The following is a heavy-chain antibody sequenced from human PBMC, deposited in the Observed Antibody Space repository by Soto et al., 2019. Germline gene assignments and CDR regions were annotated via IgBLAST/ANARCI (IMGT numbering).Heavy chain of an antibody. V-gene: IGHV3-21*01. J-gene: IGHJ5*02. D-gene: IGHD2-2*01. CDR2: ISSSSSYI. Sequence: GGSLRLSCAASGFTFSSYSMNWVRQAPGKGLEWVSSISSSSSYIYYADSVKGRFTISRDNAKNSLYLQMNSLRAEDTAVYYCARDGERQLQSAWFDPWGQGTLVTVSS. CDR3: ARDGERQLQSAWFDP. CDR1: GFTFSSYS.